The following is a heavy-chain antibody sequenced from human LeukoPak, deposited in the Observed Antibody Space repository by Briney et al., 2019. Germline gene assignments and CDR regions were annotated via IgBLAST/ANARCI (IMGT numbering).Heavy chain of an antibody. V-gene: IGHV3-48*02. J-gene: IGHJ4*02. CDR1: GFTFSTYG. D-gene: IGHD3-9*01. Sequence: PGGSLRLSCAASGFTFSTYGMYWVRQAPGKGLEWISNIRTTAEGAKYAYYADSVKGRVTISRDDGKNTLYLHMNSLRDDDTAVYYCATDQRYAFDYWGQGILVTVSS. CDR3: ATDQRYAFDY. CDR2: IRTTAEGAKYA.